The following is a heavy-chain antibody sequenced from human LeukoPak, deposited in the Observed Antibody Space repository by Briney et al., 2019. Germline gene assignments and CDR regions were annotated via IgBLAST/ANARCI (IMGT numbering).Heavy chain of an antibody. CDR1: GGTFSSYA. CDR3: ARAGGILMDCSDASCYGPVDS. D-gene: IGHD2-2*01. Sequence: SVKVSYKASGGTFSSYAFSWVRQAPGQGLEWMGGIIPIFDTTNYAQKFQGRVTITADESTTTAYMELSSLTSEDTAVYYCARAGGILMDCSDASCYGPVDSWGTGILVTVSS. CDR2: IIPIFDTT. J-gene: IGHJ4*02. V-gene: IGHV1-69*13.